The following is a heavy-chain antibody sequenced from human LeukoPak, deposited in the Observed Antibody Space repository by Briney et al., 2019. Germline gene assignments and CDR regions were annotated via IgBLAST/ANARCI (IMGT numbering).Heavy chain of an antibody. J-gene: IGHJ4*02. CDR1: GGSISSYY. CDR3: ARGADSSGYYSIFYFDY. Sequence: PSETLSLTCTVSGGSISSYYWNWIRQPPGKGLEWTGHIYYSGSTNYNPSLKSRVPLSVDTSQTQFSLKLSSVTAADTAVYYCARGADSSGYYSIFYFDYWGQGTLVTVSS. D-gene: IGHD3-22*01. V-gene: IGHV4-59*01. CDR2: IYYSGST.